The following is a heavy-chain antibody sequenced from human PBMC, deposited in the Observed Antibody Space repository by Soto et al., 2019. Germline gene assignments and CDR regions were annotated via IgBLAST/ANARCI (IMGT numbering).Heavy chain of an antibody. J-gene: IGHJ4*02. D-gene: IGHD3-16*01. Sequence: ASVKVSCKASGYTFTSYAMHWVRQAPGQRLEWMGWINAGNGNTKYSQKFQGRVTITRDTSASTAYMELSSLRSEDTAVYYCVRDHWGVRYYFDYWGQGTLVTVSS. CDR1: GYTFTSYA. CDR2: INAGNGNT. CDR3: VRDHWGVRYYFDY. V-gene: IGHV1-3*01.